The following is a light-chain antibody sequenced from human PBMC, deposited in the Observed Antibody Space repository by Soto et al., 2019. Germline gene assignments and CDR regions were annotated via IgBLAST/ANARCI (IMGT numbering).Light chain of an antibody. Sequence: EIVMTQSPGTLSVSPGERATLSCRASQNIRSNVAWYQQKPGQAPRLLIYETSTRAPGIPARFSGSGSGTEFTLTISSLQSEDFAVYHCQQYNNWPTCTFGPGTKVDIK. CDR3: QQYNNWPTCT. CDR1: QNIRSN. J-gene: IGKJ3*01. CDR2: ETS. V-gene: IGKV3-15*01.